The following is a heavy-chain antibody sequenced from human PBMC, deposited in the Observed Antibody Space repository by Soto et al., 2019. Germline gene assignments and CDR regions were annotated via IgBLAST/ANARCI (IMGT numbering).Heavy chain of an antibody. Sequence: QVQLVQSGAEVKKPGASVKVSCTASGYTFTHYAIHWVRHAPGQRLEWMGFINAGSGNTKYSQTFQGRLTFTKDTSASTAYMDLSSLRSDDTAIYYCASGLAADGAWGQGTLVTVSS. CDR1: GYTFTHYA. CDR2: INAGSGNT. CDR3: ASGLAADGA. D-gene: IGHD6-13*01. J-gene: IGHJ5*02. V-gene: IGHV1-3*01.